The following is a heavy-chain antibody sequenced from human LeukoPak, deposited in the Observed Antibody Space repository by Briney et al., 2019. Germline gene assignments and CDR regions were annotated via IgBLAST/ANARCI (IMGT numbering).Heavy chain of an antibody. D-gene: IGHD3-10*01. CDR2: ISSSSSYI. CDR1: GFTFSSYS. CDR3: AREVTMVRGVIDYYYGMDV. V-gene: IGHV3-21*01. Sequence: PGGSLRLSCAASGFTFSSYSMNWVRQAPGKGLEWVSSISSSSSYIYYADSVKGRFTISRDNAKNSLYLQMNSLRAEDTAVYYCAREVTMVRGVIDYYYGMDVWGQGTTVTVSS. J-gene: IGHJ6*02.